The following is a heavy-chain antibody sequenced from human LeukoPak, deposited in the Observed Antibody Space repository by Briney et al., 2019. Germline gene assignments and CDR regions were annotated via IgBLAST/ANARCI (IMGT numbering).Heavy chain of an antibody. V-gene: IGHV4-59*01. CDR2: IYYSGST. J-gene: IGHJ5*02. CDR3: ARSGVITGWFDP. Sequence: SETLSLTCTVSGGSISSYYWNWIRQPPGKGLEWIGYIYYSGSTNYNPSLKSRVTISVDTSKNQFSLKLSSVTAADTAVYHCARSGVITGWFDPWGQGSLVTVSS. CDR1: GGSISSYY. D-gene: IGHD1-20*01.